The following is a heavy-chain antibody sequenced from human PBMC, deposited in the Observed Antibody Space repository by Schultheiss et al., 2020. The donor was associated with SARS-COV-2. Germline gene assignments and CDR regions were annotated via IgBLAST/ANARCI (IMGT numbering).Heavy chain of an antibody. Sequence: ASVKVSCKASGYTFTSYYMHWVRQAPGQGLEWMGIINPSGGSTSYAQKFQGRVTMTRDTSTSTVYMELSSLRSEDTAVYYCARGHGAAGTFRPNDYWGQGTLVTVSS. CDR3: ARGHGAAGTFRPNDY. D-gene: IGHD6-13*01. CDR1: GYTFTSYY. V-gene: IGHV1-46*01. J-gene: IGHJ4*02. CDR2: INPSGGST.